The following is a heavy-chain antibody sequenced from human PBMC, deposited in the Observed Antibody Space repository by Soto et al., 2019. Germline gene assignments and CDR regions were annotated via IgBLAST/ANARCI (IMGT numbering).Heavy chain of an antibody. D-gene: IGHD6-13*01. CDR2: IWNDGSKE. Sequence: QVQLVESGGGVVQPGRSLRLSCAASGFTFSNYAMHWVRQGPGKGLEWVALIWNDGSKEYYADSLKGRFTISRDNSKNTLYLQMNSLRAEHTAVSFCARGDSSTWYANWFDPWGQGTLVTVSS. V-gene: IGHV3-33*01. CDR3: ARGDSSTWYANWFDP. J-gene: IGHJ5*02. CDR1: GFTFSNYA.